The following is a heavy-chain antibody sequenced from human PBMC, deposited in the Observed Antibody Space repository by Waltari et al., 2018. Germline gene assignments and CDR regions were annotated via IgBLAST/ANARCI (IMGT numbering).Heavy chain of an antibody. J-gene: IGHJ6*02. Sequence: QVQLVQSGAEVRKPGASVKVYCKVSGYSLTELSLHWVRHAPGKGREWVGGLDPEDEETVYAQKFQGRVTMTEDTSTDTAYMELSSLRSDDTAVYYCTTDIMLRVFSNVWGQGTTVTVSS. CDR2: LDPEDEET. D-gene: IGHD3-10*01. CDR3: TTDIMLRVFSNV. CDR1: GYSLTELS. V-gene: IGHV1-24*01.